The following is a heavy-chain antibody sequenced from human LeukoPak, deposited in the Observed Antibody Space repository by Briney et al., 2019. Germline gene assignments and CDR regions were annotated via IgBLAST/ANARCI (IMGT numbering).Heavy chain of an antibody. CDR1: GFTFSSYG. Sequence: GGSLRLSCAASGFTFSSYGMHWVRQAPGKGLEWVAVISYDGSNKYYADSVKGRLTISRDNSKNTLYLQMNSLRAEDTAVYYCAKERKYYDSSGYSGFDYWGQGTLVIVSS. CDR2: ISYDGSNK. CDR3: AKERKYYDSSGYSGFDY. D-gene: IGHD3-22*01. V-gene: IGHV3-30*18. J-gene: IGHJ4*02.